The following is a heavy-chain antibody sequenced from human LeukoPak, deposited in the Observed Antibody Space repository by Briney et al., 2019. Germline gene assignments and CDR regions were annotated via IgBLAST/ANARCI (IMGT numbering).Heavy chain of an antibody. Sequence: SETLSLTCAVYGGSFSGYYWSWIRQPPGKGLEGIGEINHSGSTNYNPSLKSRVTISVDTSKNQFSLKLSSVTAADTAVYYCARGLRITMVRGVSFPDYWGQGTLVTVSS. CDR2: INHSGST. D-gene: IGHD3-10*01. CDR1: GGSFSGYY. V-gene: IGHV4-34*01. CDR3: ARGLRITMVRGVSFPDY. J-gene: IGHJ4*02.